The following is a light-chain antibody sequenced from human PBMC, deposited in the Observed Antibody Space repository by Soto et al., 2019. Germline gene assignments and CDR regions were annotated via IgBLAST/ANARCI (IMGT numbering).Light chain of an antibody. CDR1: TGTVTTGHF. CDR2: DTT. V-gene: IGLV7-46*01. Sequence: QAVVTQEPSLTVSPGGTVTLTCASNTGTVTTGHFPYWFQQKPGQAPRTLIYDTTNRHSWTPARFSGSLLGGKAALTLSGAQPEDEAEYFSLLYYSAFGLVFGGGTKLTVL. CDR3: LLYYSAFGLV. J-gene: IGLJ2*01.